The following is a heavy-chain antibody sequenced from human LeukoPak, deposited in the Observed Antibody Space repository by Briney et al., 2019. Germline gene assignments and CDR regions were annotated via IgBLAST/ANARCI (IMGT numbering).Heavy chain of an antibody. Sequence: GGSLRLSCAASGFTFTSYSMNWVRQAPGKGLEWVSSISSISSYIYYADSVRGRFTISRDNAKNSLYLQMNSLRAEDTAVYYCARDLYGDYAGDYWGQGTLVTVSS. CDR1: GFTFTSYS. CDR3: ARDLYGDYAGDY. V-gene: IGHV3-21*01. J-gene: IGHJ4*02. CDR2: ISSISSYI. D-gene: IGHD4-17*01.